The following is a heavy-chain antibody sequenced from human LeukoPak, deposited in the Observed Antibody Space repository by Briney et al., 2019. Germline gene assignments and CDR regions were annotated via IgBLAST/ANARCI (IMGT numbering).Heavy chain of an antibody. J-gene: IGHJ4*02. D-gene: IGHD3-9*01. Sequence: SETLSLTCTVSADSMRDHFWSWIRQPPGKGLEWIGYIYYRETTNYNPSLKSRVTISIAKSKRQFSLRLNSVTASDTAVYYCARTGDVYDTLTGYSYFFDYWGQGTLVTVSS. CDR2: IYYRETT. V-gene: IGHV4-59*08. CDR1: ADSMRDHF. CDR3: ARTGDVYDTLTGYSYFFDY.